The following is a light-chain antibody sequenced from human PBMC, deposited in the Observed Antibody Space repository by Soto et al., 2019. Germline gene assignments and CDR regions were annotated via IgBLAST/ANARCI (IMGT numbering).Light chain of an antibody. CDR3: QQYNSSPWT. Sequence: DIQMTQSPSTLSAAVGDRVTITCRASQSISSWLAWYQQKPRKAPNLLIYKASTLESGVPSRFSGSGSGTEFTLTISSLQPDDFATYYCQQYNSSPWTFGQGTKVDI. J-gene: IGKJ1*01. CDR2: KAS. V-gene: IGKV1-5*03. CDR1: QSISSW.